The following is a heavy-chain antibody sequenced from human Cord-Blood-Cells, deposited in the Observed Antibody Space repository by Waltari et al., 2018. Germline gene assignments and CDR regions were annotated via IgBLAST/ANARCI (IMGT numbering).Heavy chain of an antibody. V-gene: IGHV3-30*18. J-gene: IGHJ4*02. CDR2: ISYDGSNK. CDR1: GFTFSSYG. D-gene: IGHD1-26*01. CDR3: AKDALYSGSYVDY. Sequence: QVQLVESGGGVVQPGRSLRLSCAASGFTFSSYGMHWVRQAPGKGLEWVAVISYDGSNKDYADSVKGRFTISRDNSKNTLYLQMNSLRAEDTAVYYCAKDALYSGSYVDYWGQGTLVTVSS.